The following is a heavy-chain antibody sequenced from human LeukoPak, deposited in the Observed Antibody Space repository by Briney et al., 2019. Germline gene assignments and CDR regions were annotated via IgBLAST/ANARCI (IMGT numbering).Heavy chain of an antibody. CDR1: GFTFSSYA. J-gene: IGHJ4*02. CDR3: ARARYSSGWPLNY. CDR2: ISGSGGST. Sequence: GGSPRLSCAASGFTFSSYAMSWVRQAPGKGLEWVSAISGSGGSTYYADSVKGRFTISRDNSKNTLYLQMNGLRAEDTAVYYCARARYSSGWPLNYWGQGTLVTVSS. V-gene: IGHV3-23*01. D-gene: IGHD6-19*01.